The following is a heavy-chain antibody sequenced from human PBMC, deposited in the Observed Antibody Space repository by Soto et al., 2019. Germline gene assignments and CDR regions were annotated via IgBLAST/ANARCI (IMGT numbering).Heavy chain of an antibody. CDR3: AVDYGSGSYYLSYYGMDV. CDR1: GFTFTSSA. Sequence: SVKVSCKASGFTFTSSAVQWVGQARGQRLEWIGWIVVGSGNTNYAQKFQERVTITRDMSTSTAYMELSSLRSEDTAVYYCAVDYGSGSYYLSYYGMDVWGQGTTVTVSS. J-gene: IGHJ6*02. D-gene: IGHD3-10*01. V-gene: IGHV1-58*01. CDR2: IVVGSGNT.